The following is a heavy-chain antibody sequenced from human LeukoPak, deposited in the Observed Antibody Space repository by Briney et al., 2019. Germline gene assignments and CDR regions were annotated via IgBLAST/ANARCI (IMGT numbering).Heavy chain of an antibody. CDR2: INHSGST. CDR3: ATIRAYSREKSFDY. CDR1: GGSFSGYY. V-gene: IGHV4-34*01. J-gene: IGHJ4*02. Sequence: PSETLSLTCAVYGGSFSGYYWSWIRQPPGKGLEWIGEINHSGSTNYNPSLKSRVTISVDTSKNQFSLKLSSVTAADTAVYYCATIRAYSREKSFDYWGQGTLVTVPS. D-gene: IGHD6-13*01.